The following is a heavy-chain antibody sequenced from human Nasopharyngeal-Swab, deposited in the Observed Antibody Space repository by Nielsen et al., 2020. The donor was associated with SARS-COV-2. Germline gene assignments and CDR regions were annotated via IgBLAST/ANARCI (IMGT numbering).Heavy chain of an antibody. CDR2: IWYDGSNK. J-gene: IGHJ6*02. Sequence: GGSLRLSCAAPGFTFSNYGMHWVRQAPGKGLEWVALIWYDGSNKYYADSVKGRFTISRDNAKNSLYLQMNSLRAEDTAVYYCARDNDYGDYALYYYYYGMDVWGQGTTVTVSS. D-gene: IGHD4-17*01. V-gene: IGHV3-33*01. CDR1: GFTFSNYG. CDR3: ARDNDYGDYALYYYYYGMDV.